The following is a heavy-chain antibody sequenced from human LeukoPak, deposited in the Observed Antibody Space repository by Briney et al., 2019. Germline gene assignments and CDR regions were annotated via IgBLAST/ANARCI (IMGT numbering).Heavy chain of an antibody. CDR1: GFTFSSYS. J-gene: IGHJ4*02. CDR3: ARGTSPHY. Sequence: TGGSLRLSCAASGFTFSSYSMNWVRQAPGKGLEWVSSISSSSSYIYYADSVKGRFPISRDNAKNSLYLQMNSLRAEDTAVYYCARGTSPHYWGQGTLVTVSS. CDR2: ISSSSSYI. V-gene: IGHV3-21*01.